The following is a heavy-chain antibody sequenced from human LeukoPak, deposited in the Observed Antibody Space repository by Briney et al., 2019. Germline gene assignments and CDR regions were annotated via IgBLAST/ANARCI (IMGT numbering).Heavy chain of an antibody. CDR3: AKVTYTSSWYRFDY. J-gene: IGHJ4*02. CDR1: GFTFDDYA. D-gene: IGHD6-13*01. V-gene: IGHV3-9*01. CDR2: ISWSSGNI. Sequence: GGSLRLSCAASGFTFDDYAMHWVRQAPGKGLEWVSGISWSSGNIGYADSVRGQFTISRDNAKNSLYLQMNSLRAEDTALYYCAKVTYTSSWYRFDYWGQGTLVTVSS.